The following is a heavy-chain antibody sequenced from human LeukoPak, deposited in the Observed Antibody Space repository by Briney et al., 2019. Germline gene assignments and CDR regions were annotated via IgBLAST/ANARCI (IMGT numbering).Heavy chain of an antibody. V-gene: IGHV3-48*02. D-gene: IGHD6-19*01. CDR3: AREDPYSSGWSFDY. Sequence: VGSLRLSCAASGFTFSSYSMNWVRQAPGKGLEWVSYISSSSSTIYYADSVKGRFTISRDNAKNSLYLQMNSLRDEDTAVYYCAREDPYSSGWSFDYWGQGTLVTVSS. CDR2: ISSSSSTI. CDR1: GFTFSSYS. J-gene: IGHJ4*02.